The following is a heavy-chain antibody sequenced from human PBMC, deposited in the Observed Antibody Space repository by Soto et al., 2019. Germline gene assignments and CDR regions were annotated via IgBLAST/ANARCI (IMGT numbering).Heavy chain of an antibody. CDR3: AKDLGYCGGDCYENYYFEY. D-gene: IGHD2-21*01. J-gene: IGHJ4*02. Sequence: LRLSCAASGFTFSSYAMSWVRQAPGKGLEWVSAISGSGGSTYYADSVKGRFTISRDNSKNTLYLQMNSLRAEDTAVYYCAKDLGYCGGDCYENYYFEYWGQGTLVTVSS. V-gene: IGHV3-23*01. CDR1: GFTFSSYA. CDR2: ISGSGGST.